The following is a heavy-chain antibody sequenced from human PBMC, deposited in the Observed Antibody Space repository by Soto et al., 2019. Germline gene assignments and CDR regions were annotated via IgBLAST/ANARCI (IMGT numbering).Heavy chain of an antibody. CDR3: AKYSGWTFNY. CDR2: TGYDGGEK. J-gene: IGHJ4*02. D-gene: IGHD1-26*01. V-gene: IGHV3-7*01. Sequence: RQAPGKGLEWVAFTGYDGGEKHHVDSVKGRSTTSRDNAKNSLYLQMNSLRDEDTAVHYCAKYSGWTFNYWGQGTLVTVSA.